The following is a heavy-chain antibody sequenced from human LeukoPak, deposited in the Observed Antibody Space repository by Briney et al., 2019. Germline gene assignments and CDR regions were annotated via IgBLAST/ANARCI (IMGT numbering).Heavy chain of an antibody. V-gene: IGHV3-43*01. J-gene: IGHJ6*03. Sequence: GGSLRLSCAASGFTFDDYTMHWVRQAPGKGLEWVSLISWDGGSTYYADSVKGRFTISRDNSKNSLYLQMNSLRTEDTALYYCAKDGVPAASYYYYYMDVWGKGTTVTVSS. CDR3: AKDGVPAASYYYYYMDV. CDR2: ISWDGGST. CDR1: GFTFDDYT. D-gene: IGHD2-2*01.